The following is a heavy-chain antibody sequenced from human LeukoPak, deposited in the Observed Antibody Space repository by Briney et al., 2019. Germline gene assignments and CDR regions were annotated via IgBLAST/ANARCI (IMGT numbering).Heavy chain of an antibody. D-gene: IGHD6-6*01. J-gene: IGHJ4*02. CDR3: ANVIAARPDPFDY. CDR2: INSDGTAT. V-gene: IGHV3-74*01. Sequence: XGSXXLSCAASGFTFRSXWMHWVRXAPGKXLVWVSRINSDGTATTYVDSVKRRFSASRDNSKNTLYLQMNSLRAEDTAVYYCANVIAARPDPFDYWGQGTLVTVSS. CDR1: GFTFRSXW.